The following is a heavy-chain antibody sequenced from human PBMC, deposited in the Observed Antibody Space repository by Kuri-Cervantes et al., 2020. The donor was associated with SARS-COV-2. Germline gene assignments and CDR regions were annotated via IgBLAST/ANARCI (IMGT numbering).Heavy chain of an antibody. CDR3: ARGRETYDFWSGYYHHSMSDY. J-gene: IGHJ4*02. CDR1: GGSISSYY. CDR2: IYTSGST. D-gene: IGHD3-3*01. V-gene: IGHV4-4*07. Sequence: SETLSLTCTVSGGSISSYYWSWIRQPAGKGLEWIGRIYTSGSTNYNPSLKSRVTMSVDTSKNQFSLKLSPVTAVDTAVYYCARGRETYDFWSGYYHHSMSDYWGQGTLVTVSS.